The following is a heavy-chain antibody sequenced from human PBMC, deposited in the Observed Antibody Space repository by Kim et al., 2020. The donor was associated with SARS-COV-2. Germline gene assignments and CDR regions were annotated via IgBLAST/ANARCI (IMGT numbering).Heavy chain of an antibody. Sequence: KFQGRVTITRDTSASTAYMELSSLRSEDTAVYYCARDEGEYYYDSSGYDYWGQGTLVTVSS. V-gene: IGHV1-3*01. J-gene: IGHJ4*02. CDR3: ARDEGEYYYDSSGYDY. D-gene: IGHD3-22*01.